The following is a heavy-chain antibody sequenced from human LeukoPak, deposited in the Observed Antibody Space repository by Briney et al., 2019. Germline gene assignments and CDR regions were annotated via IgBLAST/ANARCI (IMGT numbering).Heavy chain of an antibody. V-gene: IGHV3-7*03. CDR3: AGFYYYDSSGYYPKYYFDY. CDR1: GFTFSSYW. J-gene: IGHJ4*02. Sequence: GGSLRLSCAASGFTFSSYWMSWVRQAPGKGLEWVANIKQDGSEKYYVDSVKGRFTISRDNAKNSLYLQMNSLRAEDTAVYYCAGFYYYDSSGYYPKYYFDYWGQGTLVTVSS. D-gene: IGHD3-22*01. CDR2: IKQDGSEK.